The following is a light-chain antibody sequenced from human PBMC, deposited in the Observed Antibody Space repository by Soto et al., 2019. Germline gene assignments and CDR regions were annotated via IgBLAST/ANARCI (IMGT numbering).Light chain of an antibody. V-gene: IGLV1-40*01. CDR2: GNS. J-gene: IGLJ2*01. CDR1: SSNIGAGYD. Sequence: QSVLTQPPSVSGAPGQRVTISCTGSSSNIGAGYDVHWYQQLPGTAPKPLIYGNSNRPSGVPDRFSGSKSGTSASLAITGLQADDEAHYYCQSYDSSLSSSGVVFGGTTKLTVL. CDR3: QSYDSSLSSSGVV.